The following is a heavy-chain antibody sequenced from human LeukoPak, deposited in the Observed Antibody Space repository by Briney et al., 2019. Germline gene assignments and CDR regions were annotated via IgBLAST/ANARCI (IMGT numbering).Heavy chain of an antibody. Sequence: ASVKVSCKASGGTFSGYAISWVRQAPGQGLEWMGRIIPIFGTADYAQKFQGRVTITTDESTSTAYMELSSLRSEDTAVYYCARFRVTEAFDIWGQGTMVTVSS. V-gene: IGHV1-69*05. J-gene: IGHJ3*02. CDR2: IIPIFGTA. CDR3: ARFRVTEAFDI. CDR1: GGTFSGYA. D-gene: IGHD2-21*02.